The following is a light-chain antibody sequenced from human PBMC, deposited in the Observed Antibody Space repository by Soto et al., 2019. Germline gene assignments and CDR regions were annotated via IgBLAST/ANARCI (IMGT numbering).Light chain of an antibody. CDR3: CSYACSSSAYV. J-gene: IGLJ1*01. Sequence: QSVLTQPASVSGSPGQSITISCTGTSSDVGSYNVVSWYQQHPGKAPKLLIYEVSKRPSGVSDRFSGSKSGNTASLTISGLQAEDEADYHCCSYACSSSAYVFGTRTKVTDL. CDR2: EVS. V-gene: IGLV2-23*02. CDR1: SSDVGSYNV.